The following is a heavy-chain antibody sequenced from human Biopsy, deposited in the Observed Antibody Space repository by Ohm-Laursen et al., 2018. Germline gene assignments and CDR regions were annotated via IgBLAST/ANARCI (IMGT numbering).Heavy chain of an antibody. D-gene: IGHD2-8*01. CDR1: SYTFTDYN. Sequence: ASVKVSCKSSSYTFTDYNIHWMRQAPGQGLEWLGYINCKTGATNYAQKFQGTVTMTRDTSISTAYLALGSLRSADTAIYYCTRDPLNGHKHFDYWGQGSLVTVSS. J-gene: IGHJ4*02. CDR2: INCKTGAT. CDR3: TRDPLNGHKHFDY. V-gene: IGHV1-2*02.